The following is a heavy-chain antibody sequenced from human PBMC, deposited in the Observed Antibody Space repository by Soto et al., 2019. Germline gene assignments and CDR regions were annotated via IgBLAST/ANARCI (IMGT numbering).Heavy chain of an antibody. V-gene: IGHV3-30*18. D-gene: IGHD6-19*01. J-gene: IGHJ4*02. Sequence: QVQLVESGGGVVQPGRSLRLSCAASGFTFSSYGMHWVRQAPGKGLEWVAVISYDGSNKYYADSVKGRFTISRDNSKNTLYLQMNSLRAEDTAVYYCAKDESSGWSFFDYWGQGPLVTVSS. CDR3: AKDESSGWSFFDY. CDR2: ISYDGSNK. CDR1: GFTFSSYG.